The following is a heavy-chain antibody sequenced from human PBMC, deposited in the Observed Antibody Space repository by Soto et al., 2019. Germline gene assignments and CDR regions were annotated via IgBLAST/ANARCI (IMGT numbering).Heavy chain of an antibody. CDR3: AHRYTITSGGDWFDP. J-gene: IGHJ5*02. Sequence: QITLKESGPTLVKPTQTLTLTCTFSGFSLSTSGVGVGWIRQPPGKALEWLALIYWDDDKRYSPSLKSRLTTTKDTSKNQVALTKTTMDPVDTATYYGAHRYTITSGGDWFDPWGQGTLVTVSS. CDR2: IYWDDDK. V-gene: IGHV2-5*02. D-gene: IGHD2-2*02. CDR1: GFSLSTSGVG.